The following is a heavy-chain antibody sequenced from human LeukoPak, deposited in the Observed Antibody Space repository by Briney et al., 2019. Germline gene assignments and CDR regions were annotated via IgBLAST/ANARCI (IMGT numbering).Heavy chain of an antibody. V-gene: IGHV3-30*04. CDR1: GFTFSSYA. D-gene: IGHD4-17*01. CDR2: MSYDGSNK. Sequence: GRSLRLSCAASGFTFSSYAMHWVRQAPGKGLEWVAVMSYDGSNKYYADSVKGRFTISRDNSKNTLYLQMNSLRAEDTAVYYCASIDYGDYPDAFDIWGQGTMVTVSS. J-gene: IGHJ3*02. CDR3: ASIDYGDYPDAFDI.